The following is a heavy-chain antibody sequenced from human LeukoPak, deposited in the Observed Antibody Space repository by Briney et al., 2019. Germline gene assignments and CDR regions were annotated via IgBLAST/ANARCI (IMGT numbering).Heavy chain of an antibody. CDR3: AREDPQTTVPEGLDV. CDR2: ISYSGST. CDR1: GASISTDY. V-gene: IGHV4-59*01. J-gene: IGHJ6*02. Sequence: SETLSLTCTVSGASISTDYWSWVRQPPGEGLGWLGYISYSGSTTYNLCLKSRVTISVDTSKNQFSLKLSSVTAADTAVYYCAREDPQTTVPEGLDVWGQGTTVTVSS. D-gene: IGHD4-17*01.